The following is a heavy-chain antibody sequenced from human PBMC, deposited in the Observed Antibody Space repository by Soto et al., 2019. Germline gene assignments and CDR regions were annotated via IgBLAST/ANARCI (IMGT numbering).Heavy chain of an antibody. Sequence: QVQLVESGGGVVQPGRSLRLSCAASGFTFSSYAMHWVRQAPGKGLEWVAVISYDGSNKYYADSVKGRFTISRDNSKNTLYLQMNSLRAEDTAVYYCARGYSSGWYNYYYYGMDVWVQGTTVTVSS. CDR3: ARGYSSGWYNYYYYGMDV. CDR2: ISYDGSNK. D-gene: IGHD6-19*01. J-gene: IGHJ6*02. CDR1: GFTFSSYA. V-gene: IGHV3-30-3*01.